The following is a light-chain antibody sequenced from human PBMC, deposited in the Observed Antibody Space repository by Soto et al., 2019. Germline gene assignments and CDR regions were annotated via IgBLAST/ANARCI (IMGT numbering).Light chain of an antibody. CDR1: ITDVGSSNY. CDR3: SSYTTTSTWG. J-gene: IGLJ2*01. CDR2: DVS. Sequence: LTQPASVSGSPGQSITISCTGTITDVGSSNYVSWYKQHPGKAPKLMIYDVSNRPSGVSNRFSGSKSGNAASLTISGFQAEDEADYYCSSYTTTSTWGFGGGTKVTV. V-gene: IGLV2-14*01.